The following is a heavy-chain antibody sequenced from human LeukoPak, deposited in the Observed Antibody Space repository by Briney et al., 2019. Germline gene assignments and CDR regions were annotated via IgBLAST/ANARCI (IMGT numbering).Heavy chain of an antibody. CDR2: FDPEDGET. V-gene: IGHV1-24*01. Sequence: GASVKVSCKVSGYTLTELSMHWVRQAPGKGLEWMGGFDPEDGETIYAQKFQGRVTMTEDTSTDTAYMELSSLRSEDTAVYYCARGGPGAYCSSTSCPLYNWFDPWGQGTLVTVSS. CDR1: GYTLTELS. D-gene: IGHD2-2*01. CDR3: ARGGPGAYCSSTSCPLYNWFDP. J-gene: IGHJ5*02.